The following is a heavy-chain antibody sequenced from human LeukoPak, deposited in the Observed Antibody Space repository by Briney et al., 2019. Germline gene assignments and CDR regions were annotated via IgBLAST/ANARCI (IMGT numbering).Heavy chain of an antibody. CDR3: AREPVSGSYRAFDY. Sequence: ASVKVSCKASGGTFSSYAISWVRQAPGQGLEWIGGIIPIFGTANYAQKFQGRVTITADESTSTAYMELSSLRSEDTAVYYYAREPVSGSYRAFDYWGQGTLVTVSS. V-gene: IGHV1-69*13. CDR1: GGTFSSYA. J-gene: IGHJ4*02. CDR2: IIPIFGTA. D-gene: IGHD1-26*01.